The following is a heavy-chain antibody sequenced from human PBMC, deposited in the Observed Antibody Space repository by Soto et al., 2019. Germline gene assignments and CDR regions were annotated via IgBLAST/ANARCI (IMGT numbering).Heavy chain of an antibody. V-gene: IGHV3-64*01. CDR1: GFTFSSYA. J-gene: IGHJ6*02. D-gene: IGHD3-22*01. Sequence: GGSLRLSCAASGFTFSSYAMHWVRQAPGKGLEYVSAISSNGGSTYYANSVKGRFTISRDNSKNTLYLQMGSLRAEDMAVYYCARGLVNTRIVVDYYYYGMDVWGQGTTVTVSS. CDR3: ARGLVNTRIVVDYYYYGMDV. CDR2: ISSNGGST.